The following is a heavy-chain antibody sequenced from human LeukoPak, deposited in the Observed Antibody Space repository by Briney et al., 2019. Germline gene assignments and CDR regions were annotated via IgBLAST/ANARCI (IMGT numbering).Heavy chain of an antibody. J-gene: IGHJ5*02. CDR3: ARALPGYCSSTSCSNWFDP. V-gene: IGHV1-46*01. CDR2: INPSGGST. CDR1: GYTFTSYY. D-gene: IGHD2-2*01. Sequence: GASVKVSCKASGYTFTSYYMHWVRQAPGQGLEWMGIINPSGGSTSYAQKFQGRVTMTRNTSISTAYMELSSLRSEDTAVYYCARALPGYCSSTSCSNWFDPWGQGTLVTVSS.